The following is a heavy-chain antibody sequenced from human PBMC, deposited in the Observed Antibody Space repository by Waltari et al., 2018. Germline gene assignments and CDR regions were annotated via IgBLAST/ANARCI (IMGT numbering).Heavy chain of an antibody. CDR1: GGTFSSYA. CDR3: GGGYVMVSRVGYYYGMDV. Sequence: QVQLVQSGAEVKKPGSSVKVSCKASGGTFSSYAISWVRQAPGQGLEWMGGIIPIFGTANYAQKFQGRVTITADESTSTAYMELSSLRSEDTAVYYCGGGYVMVSRVGYYYGMDVWGQGTTVTVSS. J-gene: IGHJ6*02. V-gene: IGHV1-69*13. CDR2: IIPIFGTA. D-gene: IGHD5-12*01.